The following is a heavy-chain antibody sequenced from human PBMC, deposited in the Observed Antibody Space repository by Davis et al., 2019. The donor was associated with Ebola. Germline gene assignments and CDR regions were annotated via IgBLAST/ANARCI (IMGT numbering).Heavy chain of an antibody. D-gene: IGHD3-3*01. CDR3: AWGGVLRFLEWSPQPYYYYGMDV. CDR1: GYTFTSYA. V-gene: IGHV1-3*01. Sequence: ASVKVSCKASGYTFTSYAMHWVRQAPGQRLEWMGWINAGNGDTKYSQKFQGRVTMTRDTSTSTVYMELSSLRSEDTAVYYCAWGGVLRFLEWSPQPYYYYGMDVWGQGTTVTVSS. J-gene: IGHJ6*02. CDR2: INAGNGDT.